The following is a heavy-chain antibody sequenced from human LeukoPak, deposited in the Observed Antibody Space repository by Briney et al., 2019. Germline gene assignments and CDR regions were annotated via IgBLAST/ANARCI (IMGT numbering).Heavy chain of an antibody. CDR3: ARAQDIVVVPAANWFDP. CDR1: GYTFTSYY. D-gene: IGHD2-2*01. CDR2: INPSGGST. Sequence: GASVNVSCTASGYTFTSYYMHWVRQAPGQGLEWMGIINPSGGSTSYAQKFQGRVTMTRDTSTSTVYMELSSLRSEDTAVYYCARAQDIVVVPAANWFDPWGQGTLVTVSS. V-gene: IGHV1-46*01. J-gene: IGHJ5*02.